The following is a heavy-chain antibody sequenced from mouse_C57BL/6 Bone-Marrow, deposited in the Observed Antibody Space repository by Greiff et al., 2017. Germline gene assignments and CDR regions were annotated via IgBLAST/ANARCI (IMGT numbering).Heavy chain of an antibody. CDR1: GFTFSSYA. Sequence: EVMLVESGEGLVKPGGSLKLSCAASGFTFSSYAMSWVRQTPEKRLEWVAYISSGGDYIYYADTVKGRFTITRDNARNTLYLQMSSLKSEDTAMYYCTRFYYEYDYWYFDVWGTGTTVTVAS. D-gene: IGHD2-4*01. V-gene: IGHV5-9-1*02. CDR2: ISSGGDYI. J-gene: IGHJ1*03. CDR3: TRFYYEYDYWYFDV.